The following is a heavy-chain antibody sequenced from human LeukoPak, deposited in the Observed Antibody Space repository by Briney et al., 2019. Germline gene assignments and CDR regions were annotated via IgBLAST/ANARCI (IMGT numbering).Heavy chain of an antibody. CDR2: IRPDGDRT. D-gene: IGHD6-19*01. V-gene: IGHV3-23*01. Sequence: GGSLRLSCAASGFTFSTYAITWVRQGPGKGLEWVSAIRPDGDRTYYANSVRGRFTISRDNSKDTVYLQINGLRVEDTAVYYCAREQSGTRGWYTVDYWGEGTLVTVS. J-gene: IGHJ4*02. CDR1: GFTFSTYA. CDR3: AREQSGTRGWYTVDY.